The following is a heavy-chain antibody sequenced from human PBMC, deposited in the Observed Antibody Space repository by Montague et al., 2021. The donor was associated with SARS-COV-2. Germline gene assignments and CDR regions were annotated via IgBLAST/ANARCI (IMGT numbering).Heavy chain of an antibody. J-gene: IGHJ6*02. CDR1: GFTFSSYS. V-gene: IGHV3-21*01. Sequence: YLRLSCAASGFTFSSYSMNWVRQAPGKGLEWVSSISSSSSYIYYADSVKGRFTISRDNAKNSLYLQMNSLRAEDTAVYYCASYQNYYYYYGMDVWGQGTTVTVSS. CDR3: ASYQNYYYYYGMDV. CDR2: ISSSSSYI. D-gene: IGHD2-2*01.